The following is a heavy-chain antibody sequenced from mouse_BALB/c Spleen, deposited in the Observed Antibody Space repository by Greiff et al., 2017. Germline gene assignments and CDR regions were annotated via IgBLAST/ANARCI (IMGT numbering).Heavy chain of an antibody. J-gene: IGHJ3*01. Sequence: VMLVESGPGLVAPSQSLSITCTVSGFSLTSYGVHWVRQPPGKGLEWLGVIWAGGSTNYNSALMSRLSISKDNSKSQVFLKMNSLQTDDIAMYYCARDPNYGSSYGFAYWGQGTLVTVSA. CDR3: ARDPNYGSSYGFAY. V-gene: IGHV2-9*02. CDR2: IWAGGST. D-gene: IGHD1-1*01. CDR1: GFSLTSYG.